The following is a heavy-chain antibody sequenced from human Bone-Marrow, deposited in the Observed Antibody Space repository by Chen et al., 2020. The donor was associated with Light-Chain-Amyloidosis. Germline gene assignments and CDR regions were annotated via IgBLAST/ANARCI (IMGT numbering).Heavy chain of an antibody. D-gene: IGHD5-12*01. CDR2: IYPDDSDA. J-gene: IGHJ4*02. V-gene: IGHV5-51*01. CDR3: ARRRDGYNFDY. Sequence: EVQLEQSGPEVKKPGESLKISCEGSGYTFPNYWIGWVRQMPGKGLEWMGVIYPDDSDARYSPSLAGQVTISADTSITTAYLQWRSLKASDTAMYYCARRRDGYNFDYWGQGTLVTVSS. CDR1: GYTFPNYW.